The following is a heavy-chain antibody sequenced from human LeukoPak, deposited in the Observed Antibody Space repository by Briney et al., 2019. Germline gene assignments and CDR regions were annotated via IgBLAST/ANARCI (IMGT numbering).Heavy chain of an antibody. D-gene: IGHD6-13*01. Sequence: ASVKVSCKASGYTFSSYGISWVRQAPGQGLAWMGWIATYNGKTKYAEKGQGRVTMTTDTSTTTAYMELRTLRSDDTAVYYCARDMVGLAADGNWFDPWGQGTLVTVSS. V-gene: IGHV1-18*01. CDR3: ARDMVGLAADGNWFDP. J-gene: IGHJ5*02. CDR1: GYTFSSYG. CDR2: IATYNGKT.